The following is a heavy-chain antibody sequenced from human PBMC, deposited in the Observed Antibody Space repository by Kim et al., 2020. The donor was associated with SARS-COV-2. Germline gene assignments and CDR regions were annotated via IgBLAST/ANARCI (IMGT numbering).Heavy chain of an antibody. D-gene: IGHD3-22*01. CDR3: ARVRITMIVVVITAYYYYG. Sequence: SETLSLTCAVYGGSFSGYYWSWIRQPPGKGLEWIGEINHSGSTNYNPSLKRRVTISVDTSKNQFSLKLSSVTAADTAVYYCARVRITMIVVVITAYYYYG. CDR1: GGSFSGYY. V-gene: IGHV4-34*01. J-gene: IGHJ6*01. CDR2: INHSGST.